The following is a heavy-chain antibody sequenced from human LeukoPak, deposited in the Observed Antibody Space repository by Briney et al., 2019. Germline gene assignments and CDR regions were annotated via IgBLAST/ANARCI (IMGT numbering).Heavy chain of an antibody. CDR3: ARGEAVAGNDH. CDR1: GFTFSSYG. Sequence: GGSLRLSCAASGFTFSSYGMHWVRQAPGKGLVWLSRINGDGYSISYADSVKGRFTISRDNAKKTLYLQMNSLRAEDTAMYYCARGEAVAGNDHWGQGALVTVSS. V-gene: IGHV3-74*01. J-gene: IGHJ4*02. D-gene: IGHD6-19*01. CDR2: INGDGYSI.